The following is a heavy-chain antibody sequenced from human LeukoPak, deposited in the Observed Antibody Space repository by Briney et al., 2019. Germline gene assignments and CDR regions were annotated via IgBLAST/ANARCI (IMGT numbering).Heavy chain of an antibody. CDR1: GFSFTTDG. CDR2: IHYDGTNE. J-gene: IGHJ5*02. CDR3: AKDWIYGSGSDFDP. Sequence: GGTLRLSCAASGFSFTTDGMHGVRRAPGKGVEWGSFIHYDGTNENYVDSVKGRFTMSRDNSKNTVSLQMNSLRAEDTAVYYCAKDWIYGSGSDFDPWGQGTLVTVSS. V-gene: IGHV3-30*02. D-gene: IGHD3-10*01.